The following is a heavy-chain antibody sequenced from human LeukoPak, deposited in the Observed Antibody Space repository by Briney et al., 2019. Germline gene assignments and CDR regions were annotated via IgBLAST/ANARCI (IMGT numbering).Heavy chain of an antibody. J-gene: IGHJ2*01. CDR1: GGSISSGGYS. Sequence: PSQTLSLTCTVSGGSISSGGYSWSWIRQHPGKGLEWIGYIYYSGSTYYNPSLKSRVTISVDTSKNQFSLKLSSVTAADTAVYYCARDRTEHYYDSSGYYLRYFDLWGRGTLVTVSS. CDR2: IYYSGST. D-gene: IGHD3-22*01. V-gene: IGHV4-31*03. CDR3: ARDRTEHYYDSSGYYLRYFDL.